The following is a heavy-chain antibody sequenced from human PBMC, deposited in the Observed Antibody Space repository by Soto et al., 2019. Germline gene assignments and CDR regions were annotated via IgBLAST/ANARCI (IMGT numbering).Heavy chain of an antibody. CDR2: ISDFEAGA. V-gene: IGHV1-18*01. CDR1: GYTYSNYG. J-gene: IGHJ5*02. CDR3: VRDYDIWWEDWCEP. D-gene: IGHD3-9*01. Sequence: QVQLVQSGTEVKKPGASVKVSCKASGYTYSNYGISWVRQAPGQGLEWMGWISDFEAGANYGQRFRGRVTLTIDTSTSTAYMELRRLTSDDTAVYYCVRDYDIWWEDWCEPWGQGTLVIVSS.